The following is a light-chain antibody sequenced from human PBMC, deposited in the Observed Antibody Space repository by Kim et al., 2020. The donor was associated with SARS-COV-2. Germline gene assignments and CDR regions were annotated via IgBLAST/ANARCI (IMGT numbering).Light chain of an antibody. CDR2: YDR. J-gene: IGLJ1*01. CDR3: QVWDSNIDLYV. Sequence: SYELTQPPSVSVAPGQTATITCGGNNIGTYSVHWYQQKPGQAPVLVIYYDRDRPSGIPERFSGSHSGDTATLTISRVDAGDEADYYCQVWDSNIDLYVFGRGTKVTVL. V-gene: IGLV3-21*01. CDR1: NIGTYS.